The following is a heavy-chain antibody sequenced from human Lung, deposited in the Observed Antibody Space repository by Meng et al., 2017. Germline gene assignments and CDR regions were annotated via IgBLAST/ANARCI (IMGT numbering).Heavy chain of an antibody. CDR2: IYNSGST. CDR1: GGSISSSNYY. J-gene: IGHJ2*01. CDR3: ARGQKGYFDL. Sequence: VNLQDSGPGLVKPSQPLSLICTVSGGSISSSNYYWSWIRQPPGKGLEWSGHIYNSGSTYYNSSLKSRITISVDTSKNQFSVKLSSVTAADTAVYYCARGQKGYFDLWGRGTLVTVSS. V-gene: IGHV4-30-4*01.